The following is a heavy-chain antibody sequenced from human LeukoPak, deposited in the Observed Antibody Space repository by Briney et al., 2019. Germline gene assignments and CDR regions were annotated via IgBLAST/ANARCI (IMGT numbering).Heavy chain of an antibody. CDR2: IRYDGSNK. J-gene: IGHJ5*02. Sequence: GGSLRLSCAASGFTFSSYGMHWVRQAPGKGLEWVAFIRYDGSNKYYADSVKGRFTISRDNSKNTLYLQMNSLRAEDTAVYYCAKDHRRITIFGVVSDWFDPWGQGTLVTVSS. V-gene: IGHV3-30*02. CDR1: GFTFSSYG. CDR3: AKDHRRITIFGVVSDWFDP. D-gene: IGHD3-3*01.